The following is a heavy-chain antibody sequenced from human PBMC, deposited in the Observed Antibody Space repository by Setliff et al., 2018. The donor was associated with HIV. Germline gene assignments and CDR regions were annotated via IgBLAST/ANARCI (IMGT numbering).Heavy chain of an antibody. D-gene: IGHD4-17*01. V-gene: IGHV3-21*06. Sequence: GGSLRLSCAGSGFTFSAYTMSWVRRAPGKGLEWVSSISANTIFTYYADSLKGRFTISRDNANNVLFLQMTSLTAGDSAIYYCARGGYGDCVSVGYYYFMDVWGKGTTVTVSS. CDR2: ISANTIFT. CDR1: GFTFSAYT. CDR3: ARGGYGDCVSVGYYYFMDV. J-gene: IGHJ6*03.